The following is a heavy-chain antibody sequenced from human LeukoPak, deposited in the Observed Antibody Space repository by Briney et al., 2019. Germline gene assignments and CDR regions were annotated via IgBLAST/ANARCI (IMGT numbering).Heavy chain of an antibody. CDR1: GFTFSSYE. CDR3: ARDSPYSNSLFDY. V-gene: IGHV3-53*01. CDR2: IYSGGST. D-gene: IGHD4-11*01. J-gene: IGHJ4*02. Sequence: GGSLRLSCAASGFTFSSYEMNWVRQAPGKGLQWVSVIYSGGSTYYADSVKGRFTISRDNSKNTLYLQMNSLRAEDTAVYYCARDSPYSNSLFDYWGQGSLVTVSS.